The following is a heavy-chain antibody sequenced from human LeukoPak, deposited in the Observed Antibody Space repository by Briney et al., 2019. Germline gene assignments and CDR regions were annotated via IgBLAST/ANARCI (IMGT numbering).Heavy chain of an antibody. Sequence: GGSLRLSCAASGFTFDDYGMSWVRQAPGKGLEWGSGINWNGGSTGYADSVKGRFTISRDNAKNSLYLQMNSLRAEDTALYYCAREQGMVRGSWFDPWGQGTLVTVSS. CDR2: INWNGGST. J-gene: IGHJ5*02. CDR3: AREQGMVRGSWFDP. D-gene: IGHD3-10*01. CDR1: GFTFDDYG. V-gene: IGHV3-20*04.